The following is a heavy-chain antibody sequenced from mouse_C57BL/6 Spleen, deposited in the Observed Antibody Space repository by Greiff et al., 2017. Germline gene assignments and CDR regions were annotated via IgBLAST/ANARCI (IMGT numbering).Heavy chain of an antibody. CDR3: AIYGSSLDY. CDR1: GYTFTDYN. V-gene: IGHV1-22*01. J-gene: IGHJ2*01. Sequence: VQLKESGPELVKPGASVKMSCKASGYTFTDYNMHWVTQSHGKSLEWIGYINPNNGGTSYNQKFKGKATLTVNKSSSTAYMELRSLTSEDSAVYYCAIYGSSLDYWGQGTTLTVSS. D-gene: IGHD1-1*01. CDR2: INPNNGGT.